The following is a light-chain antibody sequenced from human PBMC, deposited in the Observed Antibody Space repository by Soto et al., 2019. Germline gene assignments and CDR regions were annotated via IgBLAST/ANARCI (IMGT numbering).Light chain of an antibody. J-gene: IGLJ2*01. CDR1: SSNIGSIT. Sequence: QSVLTQPPSASGTPGQRVTISCSGSSSNIGSITVNWYQQLPGTAPKLLIHTNNQRPSGVPDRFSGSKAGTSASLAISGLQSEDEADYYCAAWDDSLNGPVFGGGTKVTVL. V-gene: IGLV1-44*01. CDR2: TNN. CDR3: AAWDDSLNGPV.